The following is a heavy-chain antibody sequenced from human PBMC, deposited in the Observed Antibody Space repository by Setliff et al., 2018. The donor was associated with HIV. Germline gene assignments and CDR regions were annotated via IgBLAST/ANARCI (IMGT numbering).Heavy chain of an antibody. Sequence: ASVKVSCKASGYTFSSYLMHWVRQAPGQGLEWMGTINPSGGGTTYAQKFQGRVNMTRDTSTTTFYMELISLKSEDTAMYYCARDSNEGSDWSNGGWFDPWGRGTLVTVSS. CDR1: GYTFSSYL. V-gene: IGHV1-46*01. CDR3: ARDSNEGSDWSNGGWFDP. CDR2: INPSGGGT. J-gene: IGHJ5*02. D-gene: IGHD3-9*01.